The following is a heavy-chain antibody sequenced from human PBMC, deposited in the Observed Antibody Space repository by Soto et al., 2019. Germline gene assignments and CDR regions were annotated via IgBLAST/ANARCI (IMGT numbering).Heavy chain of an antibody. CDR1: GFTFSSYG. J-gene: IGHJ6*02. Sequence: GGSLRLSCAASGFTFSSYGMHWVRQAPGKGLEWVAVIWYDGSNKYYADSVKGRFTISRDNSKNTLYLQMNSLRAEDTAVYYCARDGLRLELPLGAAWGDVWGQGTTVTVSS. CDR2: IWYDGSNK. V-gene: IGHV3-33*01. D-gene: IGHD1-7*01. CDR3: ARDGLRLELPLGAAWGDV.